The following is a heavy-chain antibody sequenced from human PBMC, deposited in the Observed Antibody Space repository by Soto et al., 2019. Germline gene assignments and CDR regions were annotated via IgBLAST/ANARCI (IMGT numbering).Heavy chain of an antibody. Sequence: QVQLVQYGAEVKKPGSSVKVSCKASGGTFSSHGFNWVRQAPGQGLEWIGGSIPLFGITNHNQKFQDRITITADASTTTAYMELRGLRSDDTAVYYCARDRGYGLVNWGQGTRLTVSS. CDR2: SIPLFGIT. CDR1: GGTFSSHG. V-gene: IGHV1-69*12. CDR3: ARDRGYGLVN. J-gene: IGHJ4*02. D-gene: IGHD2-15*01.